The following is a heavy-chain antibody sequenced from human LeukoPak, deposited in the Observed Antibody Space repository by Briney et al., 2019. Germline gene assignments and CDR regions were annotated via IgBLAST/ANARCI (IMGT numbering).Heavy chain of an antibody. Sequence: SVKVSCKASRFTFTSSAVQWVRQARGQRLEWIGWIVVGSGNTNYAQKFQERVTITRDMSTSTAYMELSSLRSEDTAVYYCAAGVIGYCSGGSCYNWFDPWGQGTLVTVSS. CDR1: RFTFTSSA. V-gene: IGHV1-58*01. CDR3: AAGVIGYCSGGSCYNWFDP. D-gene: IGHD2-15*01. J-gene: IGHJ5*02. CDR2: IVVGSGNT.